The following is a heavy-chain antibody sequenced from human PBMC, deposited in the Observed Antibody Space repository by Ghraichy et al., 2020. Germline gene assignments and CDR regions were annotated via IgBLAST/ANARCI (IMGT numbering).Heavy chain of an antibody. J-gene: IGHJ6*02. CDR3: ARVGCSSTGCYPDYFDAMDG. CDR1: GGSISSYY. V-gene: IGHV4-59*01. D-gene: IGHD2-2*01. CDR2: IYYSGST. Sequence: SETLSLTCTVSGGSISSYYWSWIRQPPGKGLAYIGYIYYSGSTNYNPSLKSRVTRSVDTSKHQFSLKLSSVTAADTAVDYCARVGCSSTGCYPDYFDAMDGWGQGTTVTVSS.